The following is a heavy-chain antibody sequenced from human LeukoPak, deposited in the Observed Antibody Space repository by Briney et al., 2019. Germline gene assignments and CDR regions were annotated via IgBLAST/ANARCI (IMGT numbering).Heavy chain of an antibody. J-gene: IGHJ4*02. V-gene: IGHV3-7*01. Sequence: GGSLRLSCAASGFTFSHYWMSWVRRAPGKGLEWVANIKHDGSQKEHVDSVKGRFTISRDNAKNSLLLQMNSLRAEDTAVYFCARDSSRGDFEYWGQGTLVTVSS. CDR3: ARDSSRGDFEY. CDR1: GFTFSHYW. CDR2: IKHDGSQK. D-gene: IGHD3-10*01.